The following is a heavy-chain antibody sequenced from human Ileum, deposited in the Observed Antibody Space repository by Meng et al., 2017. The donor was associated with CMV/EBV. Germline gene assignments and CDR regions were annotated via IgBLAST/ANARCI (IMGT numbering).Heavy chain of an antibody. CDR3: ARGNRATDANFDY. J-gene: IGHJ4*02. CDR1: GGSISSSNW. Sequence: SETLSLTCAVSGGSISSSNWWSWVRQPPGKGLEWIGEIYHSGSTNYNPSLKSRVTISVDTSKNQFSLKVGSVTAADTAVYYCARGNRATDANFDYWGQGTLVTVSS. CDR2: IYHSGST. V-gene: IGHV4-4*02. D-gene: IGHD2-8*01.